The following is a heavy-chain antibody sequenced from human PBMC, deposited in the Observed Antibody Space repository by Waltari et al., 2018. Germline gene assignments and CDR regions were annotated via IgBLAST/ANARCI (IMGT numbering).Heavy chain of an antibody. CDR2: ISGSGGST. CDR1: GFTFSSYA. D-gene: IGHD3-22*01. CDR3: AKDGYQSRYAFDI. Sequence: EVQLLESGGGLVQPGGSLRLSCAASGFTFSSYALSWVRPAPGKGLEWVSAISGSGGSTYYADSVKGRFTISRDNSKNTLYLQMNSLRAEDTAVYYCAKDGYQSRYAFDIWGQGTMVTVSS. V-gene: IGHV3-23*01. J-gene: IGHJ3*02.